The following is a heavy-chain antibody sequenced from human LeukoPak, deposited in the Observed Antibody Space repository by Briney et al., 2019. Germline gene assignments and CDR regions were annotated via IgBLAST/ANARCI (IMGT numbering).Heavy chain of an antibody. J-gene: IGHJ6*03. Sequence: PGGSLRLSCAASGFTFDDYAMHWVRQAPGKGLEWVSLISWDGGSTYYADSVKGRFTISRDNSKNSLYLQMNSLRAEDTALYYCAKDAGPWGDGDEHYYYYMDVWGKGATVTVSS. CDR1: GFTFDDYA. V-gene: IGHV3-43D*03. D-gene: IGHD5-24*01. CDR3: AKDAGPWGDGDEHYYYYMDV. CDR2: ISWDGGST.